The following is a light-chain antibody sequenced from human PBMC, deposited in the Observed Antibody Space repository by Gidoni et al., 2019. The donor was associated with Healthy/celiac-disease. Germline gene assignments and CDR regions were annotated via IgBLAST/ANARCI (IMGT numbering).Light chain of an antibody. CDR2: AAS. Sequence: IKMTQPPSSLSASVGDRVTITCRASQSISSYLNWYQQKPGKAPKLLIYAASSLQSGVPSRFSGSGSGTDFTFTISSLQPEDFATYYCQQCYSTPPTFGQGTKVEIK. CDR3: QQCYSTPPT. CDR1: QSISSY. V-gene: IGKV1-39*01. J-gene: IGKJ1*01.